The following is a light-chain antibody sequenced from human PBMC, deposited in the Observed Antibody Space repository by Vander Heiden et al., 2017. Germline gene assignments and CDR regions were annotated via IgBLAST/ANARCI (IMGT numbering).Light chain of an antibody. CDR3: QQYNNLPIT. V-gene: IGKV1-33*01. CDR2: DES. J-gene: IGKJ5*01. CDR1: QDISNY. Sequence: DIQMTQSPSSLYASVGDRVTITCQASQDISNYLNWYQQKPGKAPKLLIYDESNLETGVPSRFSGSGSETDFTFTISSLQPEDIATYYCQQYNNLPITFGQGTRLEIK.